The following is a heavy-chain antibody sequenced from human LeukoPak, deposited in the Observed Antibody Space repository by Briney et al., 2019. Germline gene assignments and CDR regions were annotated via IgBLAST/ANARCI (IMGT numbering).Heavy chain of an antibody. V-gene: IGHV3-30*18. CDR3: TKAALTYYDFWSGYDNFDY. CDR2: ISYDGSNK. Sequence: GGSLRLSCAASGFTFSSYGMHWVRQAPGKGLEWVAVISYDGSNKYYADSVKGRFTISRDNSKNTLYLQMNSLRAEDTAVYYCTKAALTYYDFWSGYDNFDYWGQGTLVTVSS. D-gene: IGHD3-3*01. J-gene: IGHJ4*02. CDR1: GFTFSSYG.